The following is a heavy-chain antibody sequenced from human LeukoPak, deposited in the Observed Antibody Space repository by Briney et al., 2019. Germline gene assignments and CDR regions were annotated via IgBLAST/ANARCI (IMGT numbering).Heavy chain of an antibody. V-gene: IGHV3-48*03. CDR1: GFTFSSYE. D-gene: IGHD1-1*01. CDR3: ASGKAGTASWFDY. Sequence: GGSLRLSCAASGFTFSSYEMNWVRQAPGKGLEWVSYISSSGSTIYYADSVKGRFTISRDNAKNSLYLQMNSLRAEDTAVYYCASGKAGTASWFDYWGQGTLVTVSS. CDR2: ISSSGSTI. J-gene: IGHJ4*02.